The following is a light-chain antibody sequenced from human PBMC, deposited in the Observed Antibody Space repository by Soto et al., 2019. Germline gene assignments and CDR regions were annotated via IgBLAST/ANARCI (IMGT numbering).Light chain of an antibody. CDR2: GAP. Sequence: EIVLTQSPGTLSLSPGERATLSCRASQSVTGSHLAWYQQQPGQAPRLLMYGAPSRATGIPVRFSGSGSGTDFTLTISRLEPEDFAVSYCQQYGSAPWTFGQGTKVEI. CDR1: QSVTGSH. V-gene: IGKV3-20*01. J-gene: IGKJ1*01. CDR3: QQYGSAPWT.